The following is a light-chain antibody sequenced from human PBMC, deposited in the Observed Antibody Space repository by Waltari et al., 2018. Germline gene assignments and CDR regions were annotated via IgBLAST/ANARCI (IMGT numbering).Light chain of an antibody. CDR2: GNT. V-gene: IGLV1-40*01. Sequence: QSVLTQPPSVSGAPGQRAPISCTGSRSTTRAGFDAPWYQHPPGTAPKLLIYGNTIRPSGVPDRFSGSKSGTSASLAITGLQAEDEADYYCQSFDNSLSVVFGGGTKLTVL. CDR1: RSTTRAGFD. CDR3: QSFDNSLSVV. J-gene: IGLJ3*02.